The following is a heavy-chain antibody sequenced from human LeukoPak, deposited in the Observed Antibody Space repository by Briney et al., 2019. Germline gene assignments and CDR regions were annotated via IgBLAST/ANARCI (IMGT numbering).Heavy chain of an antibody. D-gene: IGHD3-10*01. CDR1: GVSISSGDYS. Sequence: SETMSLTCAVSGVSISSGDYSWSWLRQPPGKGLEGIGYIYHTGTTYYNPSLKGRGTMSLDRSKNRFSLKLTSVTAADTAVYYCAGDFGSGSYRFDYWGQGTLVTVSS. CDR3: AGDFGSGSYRFDY. V-gene: IGHV4-30-2*01. CDR2: IYHTGTT. J-gene: IGHJ4*02.